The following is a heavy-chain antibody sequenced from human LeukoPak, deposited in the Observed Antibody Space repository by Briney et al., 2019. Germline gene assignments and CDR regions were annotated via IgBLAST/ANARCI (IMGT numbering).Heavy chain of an antibody. V-gene: IGHV4-4*07. CDR1: GVSISSYY. CDR2: IYTSGST. D-gene: IGHD1-26*01. Sequence: SETLSLTCTASGVSISSYYMNWIRQPAGKGLEWIGRIYTSGSTNYNPSLKSRVTMSVDTSKNQFSLKLSSVTAADTAVYYCARRGELQVFDYWGQGTLVTVSS. CDR3: ARRGELQVFDY. J-gene: IGHJ4*02.